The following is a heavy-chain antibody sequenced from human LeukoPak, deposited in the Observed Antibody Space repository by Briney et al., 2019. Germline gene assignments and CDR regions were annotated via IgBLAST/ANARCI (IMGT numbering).Heavy chain of an antibody. CDR3: ARAGEQWLVDYWYFDL. D-gene: IGHD6-19*01. CDR2: IYYSGST. Sequence: SETLSLTCTVSGGSISSSSYYWGWIRQPPGKGLEWIGSIYYSGSTYYNPSLKSRVTISVDTSKNQFSLKLSSVTAADTAVYYCARAGEQWLVDYWYFDLWGRGTLVTVSS. CDR1: GGSISSSSYY. J-gene: IGHJ2*01. V-gene: IGHV4-39*01.